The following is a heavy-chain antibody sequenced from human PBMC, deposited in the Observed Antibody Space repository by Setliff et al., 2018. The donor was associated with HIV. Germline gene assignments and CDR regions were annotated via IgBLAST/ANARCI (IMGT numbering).Heavy chain of an antibody. Sequence: SETLSLTCTVSGGSISSYYWSWIRQPPGKGLEWIGYIYYSGSTNYNPSLKSRVTISVDTSKNQFSLKLTSVTAADTAMYFCARDKGGGYFDSWGQGTLVTVSS. D-gene: IGHD3-16*01. CDR3: ARDKGGGYFDS. CDR2: IYYSGST. CDR1: GGSISSYY. J-gene: IGHJ4*02. V-gene: IGHV4-59*12.